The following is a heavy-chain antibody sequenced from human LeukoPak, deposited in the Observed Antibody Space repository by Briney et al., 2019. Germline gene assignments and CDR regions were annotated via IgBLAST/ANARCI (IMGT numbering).Heavy chain of an antibody. CDR1: GVPISTYY. D-gene: IGHD3-9*01. CDR3: ARFPYFEGFDY. Sequence: SETLSLTCSVSGVPISTYYWSWIRQSPGKRLEWIAYVYYNGDIMYNPSLKSRVTLSMDTSKNQFSLKLTSESAADTAVYFCARFPYFEGFDYWGQGIQVIVSS. V-gene: IGHV4-59*12. J-gene: IGHJ4*02. CDR2: VYYNGDI.